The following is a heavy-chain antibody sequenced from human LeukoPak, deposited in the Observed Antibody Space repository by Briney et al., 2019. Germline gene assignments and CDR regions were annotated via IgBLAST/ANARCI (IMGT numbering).Heavy chain of an antibody. Sequence: GGSLRLSCAASGFTFSSYSMNWVRQAPGKGLEWVSSISSSSSYIYYADSVKGRFTISRDNAKNSLYLQMNSLRAEDTAVYYCARDRYYGDPPVDYRGQGTLVTVSS. CDR1: GFTFSSYS. D-gene: IGHD4-17*01. CDR2: ISSSSSYI. V-gene: IGHV3-21*01. J-gene: IGHJ4*02. CDR3: ARDRYYGDPPVDY.